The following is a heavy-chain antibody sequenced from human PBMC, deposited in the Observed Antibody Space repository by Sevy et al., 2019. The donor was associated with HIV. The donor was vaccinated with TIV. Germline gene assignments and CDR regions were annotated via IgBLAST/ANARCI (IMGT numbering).Heavy chain of an antibody. CDR3: AKDVLATDYYYMDV. CDR1: GFTFDDYA. J-gene: IGHJ6*03. D-gene: IGHD3-3*02. Sequence: GGSLRLSCAASGFTFDDYAMHWVRQAPGKGLEWVSGIIWNSGRIGYEDSVKGRFTISRDNAKNSLYLQLNSLRAEDMALYYCAKDVLATDYYYMDVWGKGTTVTVSS. CDR2: IIWNSGRI. V-gene: IGHV3-9*03.